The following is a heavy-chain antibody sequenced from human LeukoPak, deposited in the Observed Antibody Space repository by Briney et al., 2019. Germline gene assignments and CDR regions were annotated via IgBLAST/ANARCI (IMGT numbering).Heavy chain of an antibody. J-gene: IGHJ4*02. CDR1: GGSISSYY. Sequence: SETLSLTCTVSGGSISSYYWSWIRQPPGKGLEWIGYIYYSGSTNYNPSLKSRVTISVDTSKNQFSLKLSSVTAADTAVYYCARDRFSGFDYWGQGTLVTVSS. CDR2: IYYSGST. CDR3: ARDRFSGFDY. D-gene: IGHD3-10*01. V-gene: IGHV4-59*01.